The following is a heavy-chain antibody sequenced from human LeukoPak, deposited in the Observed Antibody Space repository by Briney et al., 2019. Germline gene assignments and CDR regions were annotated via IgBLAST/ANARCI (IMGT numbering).Heavy chain of an antibody. D-gene: IGHD1-26*01. CDR3: ARHTNSAVIIGDWFDP. CDR1: GGFMYSYY. J-gene: IGHJ5*02. CDR2: VYYSGST. V-gene: IGHV4-59*08. Sequence: SETLSLTCTVSGGFMYSYYWSWIRQPPGKGLEWIGYVYYSGSTSYSPSLKSRATISVDTSKSQFSLKLTSVTAADTAMYYCARHTNSAVIIGDWFDPWGQGTLVTVSS.